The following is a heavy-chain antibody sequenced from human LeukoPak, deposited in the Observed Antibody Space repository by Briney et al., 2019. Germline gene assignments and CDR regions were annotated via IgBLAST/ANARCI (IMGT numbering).Heavy chain of an antibody. Sequence: ASVKVSCKASGYTFTSYDINWVRQATGQGLEWMGWMNPNSGNTGYAQKFQGRVTITRSTSISTAYMELSSLRSEDTAVYYCAIPGPSISSQLGYWGQGTLVTVSS. D-gene: IGHD2-2*01. CDR1: GYTFTSYD. CDR3: AIPGPSISSQLGY. J-gene: IGHJ4*02. V-gene: IGHV1-8*03. CDR2: MNPNSGNT.